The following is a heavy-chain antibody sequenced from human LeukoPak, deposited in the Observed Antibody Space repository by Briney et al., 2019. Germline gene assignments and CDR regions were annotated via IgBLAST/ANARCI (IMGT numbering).Heavy chain of an antibody. CDR3: AKDVSSSPKYYFDY. CDR2: IRYDGSNK. J-gene: IGHJ4*02. Sequence: GGSLRLSCAASGFTFRSYGMHWVRQAPGKGLEWVAFIRYDGSNKYYADSVKGRFTISRDNSKNTLYLQMNSLRAEDTAVYYCAKDVSSSPKYYFDYWGQGTLVTVSS. D-gene: IGHD6-13*01. V-gene: IGHV3-30*02. CDR1: GFTFRSYG.